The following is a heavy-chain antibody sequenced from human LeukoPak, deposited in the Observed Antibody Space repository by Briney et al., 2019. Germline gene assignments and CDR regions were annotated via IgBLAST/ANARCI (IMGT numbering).Heavy chain of an antibody. D-gene: IGHD3-3*01. CDR2: ISYDGSNK. CDR1: GFTFSSYG. CDR3: ASGVGDDAFDI. V-gene: IGHV3-30*03. Sequence: PGGSLRLSCAASGFTFSSYGMHWVRQAPGKGLEWVAVISYDGSNKYYADSVKGRFTISRDNSKNTLYLQMNSLRAEDTAVYYCASGVGDDAFDIWGQGTMVTVSS. J-gene: IGHJ3*02.